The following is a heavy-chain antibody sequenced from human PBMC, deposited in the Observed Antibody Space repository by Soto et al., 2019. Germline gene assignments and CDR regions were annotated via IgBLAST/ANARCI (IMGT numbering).Heavy chain of an antibody. CDR1: GGSFSGYY. J-gene: IGHJ5*02. CDR2: INHSGST. V-gene: IGHV4-34*01. D-gene: IGHD1-26*01. Sequence: SETLSLTCAVYGGSFSGYYWSWIRQPPGKGLDWIGEINHSGSTNYNPSLKSRVTISVDTSKNQFSLKLSSVTAADTAVYYCARASGGGFGGYYYYSRWFDPWGQGALVTVSS. CDR3: ARASGGGFGGYYYYSRWFDP.